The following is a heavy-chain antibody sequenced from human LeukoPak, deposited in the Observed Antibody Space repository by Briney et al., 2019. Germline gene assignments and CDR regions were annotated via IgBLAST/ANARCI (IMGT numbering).Heavy chain of an antibody. CDR2: ISSSSSYI. V-gene: IGHV3-21*01. Sequence: PGGSLRLSCAASGFTFSSYSMNWVRQAPGKGLEWVSSISSSSSYIYYADSVKGRFTISRDNAKNSLYLQMNSLRAEDTAVYYCARTGLRDIVVVPARESWFDPWGQGTLVTVSS. J-gene: IGHJ5*02. CDR3: ARTGLRDIVVVPARESWFDP. D-gene: IGHD2-2*01. CDR1: GFTFSSYS.